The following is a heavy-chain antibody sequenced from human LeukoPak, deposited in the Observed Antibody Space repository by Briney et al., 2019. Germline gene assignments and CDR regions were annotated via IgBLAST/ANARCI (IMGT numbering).Heavy chain of an antibody. J-gene: IGHJ4*02. Sequence: PGGSLRLSCAASGFTFSDYYMSWIRQAPGKGLEWVSYISSSGSTIYYADSVKGRFTISRDNAKNSLYLQMNSLRAEDTAVYYCARPYYYDSSGYSRDWGQGTLVTVSS. D-gene: IGHD3-22*01. CDR3: ARPYYYDSSGYSRD. V-gene: IGHV3-11*01. CDR1: GFTFSDYY. CDR2: ISSSGSTI.